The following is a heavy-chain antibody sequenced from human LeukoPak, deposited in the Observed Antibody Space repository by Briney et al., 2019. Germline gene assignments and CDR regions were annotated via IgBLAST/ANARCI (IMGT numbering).Heavy chain of an antibody. CDR2: INPNSGGT. J-gene: IGHJ6*02. Sequence: GASVKVSCKASGYTFTGYYMHWVRQAPGQGLEWMGWINPNSGGTNYAQKFQGRVTMTRDTSISTAYMELSRLRSDDTAVYYCARGGSVHYYDSSGSWDGLDVWGQGTTVTVSS. CDR1: GYTFTGYY. D-gene: IGHD3-22*01. V-gene: IGHV1-2*02. CDR3: ARGGSVHYYDSSGSWDGLDV.